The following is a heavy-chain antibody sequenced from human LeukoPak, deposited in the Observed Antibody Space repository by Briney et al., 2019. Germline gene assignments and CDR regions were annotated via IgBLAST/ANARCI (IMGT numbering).Heavy chain of an antibody. V-gene: IGHV3-23*01. Sequence: GGSLRLSCAASGFSFSTYAMSWVRQAPGKGLEWVSGINNNGGETYYADSVKGWFTISRDNSKNTLYLQVNSLRAEDTAVYYCSKAPYYVLPCFDYWGQGTLVTVSS. CDR1: GFSFSTYA. CDR3: SKAPYYVLPCFDY. J-gene: IGHJ4*02. CDR2: INNNGGET. D-gene: IGHD3-10*01.